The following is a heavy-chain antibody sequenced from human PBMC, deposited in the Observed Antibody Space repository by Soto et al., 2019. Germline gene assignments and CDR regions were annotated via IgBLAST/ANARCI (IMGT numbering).Heavy chain of an antibody. CDR3: ARLYCSSTSCAPA. CDR1: GGSFSGYY. V-gene: IGHV4-34*01. Sequence: ASETLSLTCAVYGGSFSGYYWSWIRQPPGKGLEWIGEINHSGSTNYNPSLKSRVTISVDTSKNQFSLKLSSVTAADTAVYYCARLYCSSTSCAPAWGQGTMVTVSS. CDR2: INHSGST. J-gene: IGHJ3*01. D-gene: IGHD2-2*01.